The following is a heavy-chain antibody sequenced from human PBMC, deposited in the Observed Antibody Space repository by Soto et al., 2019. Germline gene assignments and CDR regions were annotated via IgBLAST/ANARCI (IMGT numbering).Heavy chain of an antibody. J-gene: IGHJ6*02. CDR1: GYTXTDNG. CDR2: IRAYDSDIT. D-gene: IGHD3-3*01. Sequence: SXKVSCKTSGYTXTDNGITCVRQSPGQGLEWMGWIRAYDSDITHYKQHLQGRLTMTTDTSTSTAYMELRSLTSDDTAVYYCARQSGYYYLYGMDVWGQGTTGTVS. CDR3: ARQSGYYYLYGMDV. V-gene: IGHV1-18*04.